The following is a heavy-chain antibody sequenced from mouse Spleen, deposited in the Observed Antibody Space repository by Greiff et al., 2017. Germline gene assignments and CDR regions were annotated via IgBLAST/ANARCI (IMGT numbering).Heavy chain of an antibody. D-gene: IGHD2-3*01. J-gene: IGHJ4*01. CDR2: IDPSDSYT. CDR3: ARFVGYSMDY. Sequence: QVHVKQPGAELVKPGASVKLSCKASGYTFTSYWMQWVKQRPGQGLEWIGEIDPSDSYTNYNQKFKGKATLTVDTSSSTAYMQLSSLTSEDSAVYYCARFVGYSMDYWGQGTSVTVSS. V-gene: IGHV1-50*01. CDR1: GYTFTSYW.